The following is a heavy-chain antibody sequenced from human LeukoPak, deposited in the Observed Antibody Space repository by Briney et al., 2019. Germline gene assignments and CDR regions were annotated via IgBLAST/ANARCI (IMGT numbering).Heavy chain of an antibody. V-gene: IGHV3-53*01. D-gene: IGHD6-19*01. CDR3: AKLPSSGWLDY. CDR1: GFTVSDNY. CDR2: FYSGGNT. J-gene: IGHJ4*02. Sequence: PGGSLRLPCVVSGFTVSDNYMSWVRQAPGKGLEWVSAFYSGGNTYYAGSVKGRFIISRDSSKNTLYLQMNNLRPEDTAMYYCAKLPSSGWLDYWGQGTLVTVSS.